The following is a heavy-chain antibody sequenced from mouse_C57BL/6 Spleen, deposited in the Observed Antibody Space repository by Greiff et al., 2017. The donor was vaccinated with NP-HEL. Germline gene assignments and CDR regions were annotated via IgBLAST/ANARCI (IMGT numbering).Heavy chain of an antibody. J-gene: IGHJ1*03. V-gene: IGHV5-12*01. CDR2: ISNGGGST. CDR3: ARQVASPRYFEV. D-gene: IGHD1-1*01. CDR1: GFTFSDYY. Sequence: DVHLVESGGGLVQPGGSLKLSCAASGFTFSDYYMYWVRQTPEKRLEWVAYISNGGGSTYYPDTVKGRFTISRDNAKNTLYLQMSRLKSEDTAMYYCARQVASPRYFEVWGTGTTVTVSS.